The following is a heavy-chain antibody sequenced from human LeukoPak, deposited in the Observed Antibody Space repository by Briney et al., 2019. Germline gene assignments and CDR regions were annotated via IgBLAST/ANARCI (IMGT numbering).Heavy chain of an antibody. CDR2: IYYSGST. CDR1: GGSISSGDYY. J-gene: IGHJ5*02. Sequence: SETLSLTCTVSGGSISSGDYYWSWIRQPPEKGLEWIGYIYYSGSTYYNPSLKSRVTISVDTSKNQFSLKLSSVTAADTAVYYCARALRFLEWLSGRWFDPWGQGTLVTVSS. CDR3: ARALRFLEWLSGRWFDP. D-gene: IGHD3-3*01. V-gene: IGHV4-30-4*08.